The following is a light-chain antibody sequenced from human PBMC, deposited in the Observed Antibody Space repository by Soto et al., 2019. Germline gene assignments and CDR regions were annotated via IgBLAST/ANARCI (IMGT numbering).Light chain of an antibody. CDR3: QQYGNSPWT. Sequence: EIVLTQSPGALSLSPVERATLSCMASQSVGSSYLAWYLQKPGQAPRLLIYGASDRATGIPDRFSGSGSGTDFTLIISRLEPEDFAVYYCQQYGNSPWTFGQGTKVDIK. J-gene: IGKJ1*01. CDR2: GAS. V-gene: IGKV3-20*01. CDR1: QSVGSSY.